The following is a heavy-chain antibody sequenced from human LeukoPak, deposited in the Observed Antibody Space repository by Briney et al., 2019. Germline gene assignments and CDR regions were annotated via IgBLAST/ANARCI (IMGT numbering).Heavy chain of an antibody. J-gene: IGHJ4*02. CDR2: VYNSGST. CDR3: AGVANYRSGERLDY. CDR1: GGSISNYY. D-gene: IGHD4-11*01. V-gene: IGHV4-4*07. Sequence: SETLSLTCTVSGGSISNYYWSWIRQPAGKGLEWIGRVYNSGSTNYNPSLKSRVTMSVGTSKNQFSLKLRSVTAADTAIYYCAGVANYRSGERLDYWGQGTLSPSPQ.